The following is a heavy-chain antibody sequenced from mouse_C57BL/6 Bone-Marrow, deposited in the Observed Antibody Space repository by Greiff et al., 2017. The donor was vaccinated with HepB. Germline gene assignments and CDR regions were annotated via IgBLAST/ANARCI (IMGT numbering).Heavy chain of an antibody. V-gene: IGHV1-80*01. CDR2: IYPGDGDT. J-gene: IGHJ2*01. CDR3: ARWGLWLYYFDY. D-gene: IGHD2-2*01. CDR1: GYAFSSYW. Sequence: VNVVESGAELVKPGASVKISCKASGYAFSSYWMNWVKQRPGKGLEWIGQIYPGDGDTNYNGKFKGKATLTADKSSSTAYMQLSSLTSEDSAVYFCARWGLWLYYFDYWGQGTTLTVSS.